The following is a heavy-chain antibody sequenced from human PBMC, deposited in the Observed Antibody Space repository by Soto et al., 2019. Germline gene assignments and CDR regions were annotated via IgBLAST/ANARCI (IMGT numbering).Heavy chain of an antibody. V-gene: IGHV3-48*03. Sequence: HPGGSLRLSCAASGFTFSSYEMNWVRQAPGKGLEWVSYISSSGSTIYYADSVKGRFTISRDNAKNSLYLQMNSLRAEDTAVYYCARETPYDSSGYITYYFDYWGQGTLVTVSS. CDR2: ISSSGSTI. J-gene: IGHJ4*02. CDR1: GFTFSSYE. D-gene: IGHD3-22*01. CDR3: ARETPYDSSGYITYYFDY.